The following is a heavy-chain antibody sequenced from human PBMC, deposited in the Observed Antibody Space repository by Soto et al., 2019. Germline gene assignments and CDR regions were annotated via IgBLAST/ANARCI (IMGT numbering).Heavy chain of an antibody. CDR3: PRTAGYSYGSDFDY. CDR2: IHPDDSDT. J-gene: IGHJ4*02. CDR1: GYSFATYW. Sequence: DSLKISCKGSGYSFATYWIGWVRQMPGKGLEWMGIIHPDDSDTRYSPSFQGQVTISADKSINTASLQWSSLKASDTDMYYCPRTAGYSYGSDFDYWGQGTLVTVSA. V-gene: IGHV5-51*01. D-gene: IGHD5-18*01.